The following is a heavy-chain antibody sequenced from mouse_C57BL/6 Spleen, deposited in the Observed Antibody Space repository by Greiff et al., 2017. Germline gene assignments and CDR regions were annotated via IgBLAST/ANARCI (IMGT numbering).Heavy chain of an antibody. Sequence: EVMLVESEGGLVQPGSSMKLSCTASGFTFSDYYMAWVRQVPEKGLEWVANINYDGSSTYYLDSLKSRFIISRDNAKNILYLQMSSLKSEDTATYYCARGSTMVTTENAMDYWGQGTSVTVSS. J-gene: IGHJ4*01. V-gene: IGHV5-16*01. CDR3: ARGSTMVTTENAMDY. CDR1: GFTFSDYY. D-gene: IGHD2-2*01. CDR2: INYDGSST.